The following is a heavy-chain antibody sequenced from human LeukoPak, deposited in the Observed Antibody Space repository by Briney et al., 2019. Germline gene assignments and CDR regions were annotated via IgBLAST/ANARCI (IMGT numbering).Heavy chain of an antibody. CDR1: GGSISNYY. J-gene: IGHJ6*03. CDR3: ARSHGSGSYDYYYYYMDV. V-gene: IGHV4-59*01. CDR2: IYYSGSS. D-gene: IGHD3-10*01. Sequence: SETLSLTCTVSGGSISNYYWSWIRQSPGKGLEWIGQIYYSGSSNNNPSLRGRVTMSVDTSKNQFSLKLSSVTAADTAVYYCARSHGSGSYDYYYYYMDVWGKGTTVTISS.